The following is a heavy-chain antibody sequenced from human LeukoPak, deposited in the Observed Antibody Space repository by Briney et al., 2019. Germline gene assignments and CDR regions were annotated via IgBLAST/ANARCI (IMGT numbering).Heavy chain of an antibody. CDR3: ARGYSNYGFSFDY. D-gene: IGHD4-11*01. CDR1: GGSLCRYY. V-gene: IGHV4-59*01. Sequence: SETLSLTCTVSGGSLCRYYSSWIPHPPGEGREWIGYIYYSGSTKYHTPLKSRVTLSVETSKKQFSLKLSAVTAADTAVYYCARGYSNYGFSFDYWGQGTLVTVS. J-gene: IGHJ4*02. CDR2: IYYSGST.